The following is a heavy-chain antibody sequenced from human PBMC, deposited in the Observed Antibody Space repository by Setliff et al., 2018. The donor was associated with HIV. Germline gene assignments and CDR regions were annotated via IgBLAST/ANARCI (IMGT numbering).Heavy chain of an antibody. Sequence: PSETLSLTCVVSDDSFSNYDWTWIRQPPGKALQWIGYISSSGTTNYNPSLGSRVTISIETSNTHFSLWLRSVTAADTATYFCARLGRAIDDGGSSLRLDFWGQGMLVTVSS. CDR3: ARLGRAIDDGGSSLRLDF. CDR2: ISSSGTT. CDR1: DDSFSNYD. V-gene: IGHV4-4*09. D-gene: IGHD2-15*01. J-gene: IGHJ4*02.